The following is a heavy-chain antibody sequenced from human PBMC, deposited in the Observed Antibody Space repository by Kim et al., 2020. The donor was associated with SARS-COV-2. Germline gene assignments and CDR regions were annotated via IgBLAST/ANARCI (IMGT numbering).Heavy chain of an antibody. Sequence: ADSVKGRFTISRDNSKNTLYLQMNSLRAEDTAVYYCAKDRKVRGTNWFDPWGQGTLVTVSS. CDR3: AKDRKVRGTNWFDP. V-gene: IGHV3-33*06. D-gene: IGHD3-10*01. J-gene: IGHJ5*02.